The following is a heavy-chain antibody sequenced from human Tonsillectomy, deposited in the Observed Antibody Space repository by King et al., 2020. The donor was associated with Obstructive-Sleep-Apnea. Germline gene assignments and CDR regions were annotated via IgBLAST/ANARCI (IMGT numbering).Heavy chain of an antibody. V-gene: IGHV4-59*08. CDR3: ARRVDYYDSSGHFDY. D-gene: IGHD3-22*01. J-gene: IGHJ4*02. CDR2: IYYSGST. CDR1: DGSISSYY. Sequence: LQLQESGPGLVKPSETLSLTCTVSDGSISSYYWSWIRQPPGKGLEWIGYIYYSGSTNYNASLKRRVTISVDTSKNQFSLKLSSVTAADTAVYYCARRVDYYDSSGHFDYWGQGTLVTVSS.